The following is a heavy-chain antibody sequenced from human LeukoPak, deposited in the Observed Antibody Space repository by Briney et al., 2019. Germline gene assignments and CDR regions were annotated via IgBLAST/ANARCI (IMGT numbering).Heavy chain of an antibody. Sequence: GGSLRLSCAASGFTFRSYGMHWVRQAPGKGLEWVTYIRYDGSKEYYADSVKGRFTISRDNAKNSLYLQMNSLRAEDTAVYYCARDGYSGSTMFDYWGQGTLVTVSS. CDR1: GFTFRSYG. D-gene: IGHD1-26*01. CDR3: ARDGYSGSTMFDY. CDR2: IRYDGSKE. J-gene: IGHJ4*02. V-gene: IGHV3-30*02.